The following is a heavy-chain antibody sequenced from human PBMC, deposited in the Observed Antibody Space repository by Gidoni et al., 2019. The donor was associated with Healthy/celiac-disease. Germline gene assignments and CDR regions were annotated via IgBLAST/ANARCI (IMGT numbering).Heavy chain of an antibody. CDR1: GFTFGDYA. V-gene: IGHV3-49*05. Sequence: EVQLVESGGGLVKPGRSLRLSCTASGFTFGDYAMSWFRQAPGKGLEWVGFIRSKAYGGTTEYAASVKGRFTISRDDSKSIAYLQMNSLKTEDTAVYYCTREVIQLGGHDAFDIWGQGTMVTVSS. D-gene: IGHD5-18*01. CDR3: TREVIQLGGHDAFDI. CDR2: IRSKAYGGTT. J-gene: IGHJ3*02.